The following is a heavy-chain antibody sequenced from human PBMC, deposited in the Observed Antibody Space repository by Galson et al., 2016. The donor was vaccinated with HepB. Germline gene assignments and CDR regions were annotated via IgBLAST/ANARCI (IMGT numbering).Heavy chain of an antibody. J-gene: IGHJ6*02. CDR3: ARGLVGSGMDV. Sequence: SLRLSCAVSGFTFDDYGMTWVRQAPGKGLEWVSGINWSGDSTAYADSVKGRFTMYRGDARNSLYLQMSSLRVEDTALYQCARGLVGSGMDVWGQGTTVTVSS. CDR2: INWSGDST. CDR1: GFTFDDYG. D-gene: IGHD3-10*01. V-gene: IGHV3-20*01.